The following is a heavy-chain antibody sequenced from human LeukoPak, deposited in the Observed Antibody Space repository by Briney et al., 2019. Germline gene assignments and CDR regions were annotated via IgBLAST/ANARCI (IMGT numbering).Heavy chain of an antibody. CDR2: IIPILGIA. V-gene: IGHV1-69*04. D-gene: IGHD3-10*01. CDR3: AREGKGYYGSSGDAFDI. J-gene: IGHJ3*02. CDR1: GGTFSSYT. Sequence: GASVKASCKASGGTFSSYTISWVRQAPGQGLEWMGRIIPILGIANYAQKFQGRVTITADKSTSTAYMELSSLRSEDTAVYYCAREGKGYYGSSGDAFDIWGQGTMVTVSS.